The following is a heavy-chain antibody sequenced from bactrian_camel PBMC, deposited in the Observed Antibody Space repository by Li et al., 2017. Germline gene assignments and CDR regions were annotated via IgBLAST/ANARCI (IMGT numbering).Heavy chain of an antibody. CDR1: GVTPRSSYC. CDR2: IDTDDIT. Sequence: HVQLVESGGGSVQAGGSLRLSCAYSGVTPRSSYCMGWFRQDPGKERERVTVIDTDDITRYADSVKGRFTNSKEKDENTLYLQMNNLRPEDTAMYYCAAEPVACPPREFQDYTYWGQGTQVTVS. V-gene: IGHV3S55*01. CDR3: AAEPVACPPREFQDYTY. J-gene: IGHJ4*01. D-gene: IGHD7*01.